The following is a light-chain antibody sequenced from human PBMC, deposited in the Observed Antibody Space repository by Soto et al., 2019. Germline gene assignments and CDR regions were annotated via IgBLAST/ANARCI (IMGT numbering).Light chain of an antibody. Sequence: EIVLTQSPGTLSLSPGERATLSCRASQRVSSSLAWYQQKPGQAPRLLLYGASSRATGIPDRFSGSGSGPDFPLTISRLESQNYAVYFCQHYGSSRTFGQGTQVEIK. CDR3: QHYGSSRT. J-gene: IGKJ1*01. CDR2: GAS. V-gene: IGKV3-20*01. CDR1: QRVSSS.